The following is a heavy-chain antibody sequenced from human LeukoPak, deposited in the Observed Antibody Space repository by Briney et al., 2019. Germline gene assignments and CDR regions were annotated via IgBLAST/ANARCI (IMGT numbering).Heavy chain of an antibody. CDR2: INHSGST. CDR1: GGSFSGYY. V-gene: IGHV4-34*01. CDR3: ARIVGATPFGWFDP. D-gene: IGHD1-26*01. J-gene: IGHJ5*02. Sequence: MSSETLSLTCAVYGGSFSGYYWSWIRQPPGKGLEWIGEINHSGSTNYNPSLKSRVTISVDTSKNQFSLKLSSVTAADTAVYYCARIVGATPFGWFDPWGQGTLVTVSS.